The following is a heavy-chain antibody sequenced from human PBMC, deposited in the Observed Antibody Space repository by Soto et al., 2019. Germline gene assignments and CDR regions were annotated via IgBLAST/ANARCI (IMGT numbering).Heavy chain of an antibody. V-gene: IGHV4-61*01. CDR1: GDSVSSSSYY. CDR3: ARHLLLYYYDSSGYYLRDAFDI. J-gene: IGHJ3*02. Sequence: SETLSLTCTVSGDSVSSSSYYWSWIRQPPGKGLEWIGYIYYSGSTNYNPSLKSRVTISVDTSKNQFSLKLSSVTAADTAVYYCARHLLLYYYDSSGYYLRDAFDIWGQGTMVTVSS. CDR2: IYYSGST. D-gene: IGHD3-22*01.